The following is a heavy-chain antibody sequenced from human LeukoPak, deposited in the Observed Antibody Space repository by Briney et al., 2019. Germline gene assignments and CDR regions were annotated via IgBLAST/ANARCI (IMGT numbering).Heavy chain of an antibody. V-gene: IGHV1-69*05. CDR3: AASGITMVRGVIIPKYFDY. CDR2: IIPIFGTA. CDR1: GGTFSSYA. J-gene: IGHJ4*02. D-gene: IGHD3-10*01. Sequence: SVKVSCKASGGTFSSYATSWVRQAPGQGLEWMGRIIPIFGTANYAQKFQGRVTITTDESTSTAYMELSSLRSEDTAVYYCAASGITMVRGVIIPKYFDYWGQGTLVTVSS.